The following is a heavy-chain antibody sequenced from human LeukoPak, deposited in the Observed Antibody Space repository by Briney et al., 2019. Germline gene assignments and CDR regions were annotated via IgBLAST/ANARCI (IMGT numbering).Heavy chain of an antibody. CDR2: IYYSGNT. J-gene: IGHJ4*02. CDR3: ARRMAVRPKYYFDS. CDR1: GGSLSSSSYY. V-gene: IGHV4-39*01. D-gene: IGHD6-6*01. Sequence: PSETLSLTCTVSGGSLSSSSYYWGWIRQPPGRGLEWIGNIYYSGNTFYNPSLESRVTISVDTSKNQFSLKLTSMTAADTAVYYCARRMAVRPKYYFDSWSQGILVTVSS.